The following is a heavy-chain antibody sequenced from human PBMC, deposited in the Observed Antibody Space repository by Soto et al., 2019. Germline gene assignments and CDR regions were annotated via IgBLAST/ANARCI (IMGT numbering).Heavy chain of an antibody. CDR2: IIPIFGTA. D-gene: IGHD2-15*01. CDR3: ARFLAVGDYYYGMDV. CDR1: GGTFSSYA. Sequence: SVKVSCKASGGTFSSYAISWVRQAPGQGLEWMGGIIPIFGTANHAQKFQGRVTITADKSTSTAYMELSSLRSEDTAVYYCARFLAVGDYYYGMDVWGQGTTVTVSS. V-gene: IGHV1-69*06. J-gene: IGHJ6*02.